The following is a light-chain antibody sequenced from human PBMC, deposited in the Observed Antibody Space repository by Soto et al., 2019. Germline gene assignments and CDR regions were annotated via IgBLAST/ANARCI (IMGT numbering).Light chain of an antibody. Sequence: EIVLTQSPGTLSLSPGERATLSCRASQSVPSNYLAWYQQRPGQAPRLLIYDASRRATGIPDRFSGSESGTDFTLTISSLEPEDFAVYYCHQYDSSPLTFGQGTRLEI. V-gene: IGKV3-20*01. CDR3: HQYDSSPLT. CDR1: QSVPSNY. J-gene: IGKJ5*01. CDR2: DAS.